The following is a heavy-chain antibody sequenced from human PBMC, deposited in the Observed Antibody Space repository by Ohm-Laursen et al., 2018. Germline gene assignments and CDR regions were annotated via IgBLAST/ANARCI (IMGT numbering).Heavy chain of an antibody. CDR2: IIPILGIA. Sequence: SSVKVSCKASGYTFGTYGITWVRQAPGQGLEWMGRIIPILGIANYAQKFQGRVTITADKSTSAAYMELSSLRSDDTAVYYCARVNTMIVVAPGAFDIWGQGTMVTVSS. CDR1: GYTFGTYG. D-gene: IGHD3-22*01. CDR3: ARVNTMIVVAPGAFDI. J-gene: IGHJ3*02. V-gene: IGHV1-69*04.